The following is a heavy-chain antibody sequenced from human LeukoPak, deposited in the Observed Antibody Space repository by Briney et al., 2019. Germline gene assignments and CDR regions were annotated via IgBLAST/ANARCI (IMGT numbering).Heavy chain of an antibody. V-gene: IGHV1-2*02. D-gene: IGHD3-9*01. CDR3: ARGGNYDILTDYLA. Sequence: GASVRVSSTASGYTFTAYYMHWVRQAPGEGGERMGWINPNSGGTNYAQNFQGRVTMTSDTYISTDYMELSRLRSDDTAVYYCARGGNYDILTDYLAWGQGTLVTVSS. CDR2: INPNSGGT. CDR1: GYTFTAYY. J-gene: IGHJ5*02.